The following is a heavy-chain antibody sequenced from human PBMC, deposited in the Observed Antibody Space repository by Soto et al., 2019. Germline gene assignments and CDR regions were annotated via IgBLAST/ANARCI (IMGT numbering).Heavy chain of an antibody. CDR3: ASLLWGSVSTDY. V-gene: IGHV3-74*03. J-gene: IGHJ4*02. CDR1: GFTFSHYW. Sequence: EVQLVESGGGLVQPGGSLRLSCVASGFTFSHYWMHWVREAPGKGLLWVSRITSDGSNTAYADSVKGRFTISRDNAKNTLYLQLNSLGAEDTAIYYCASLLWGSVSTDYWGQGILVTVSS. D-gene: IGHD2-21*01. CDR2: ITSDGSNT.